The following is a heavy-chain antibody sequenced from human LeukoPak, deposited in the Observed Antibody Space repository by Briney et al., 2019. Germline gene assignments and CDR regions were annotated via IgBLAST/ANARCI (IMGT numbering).Heavy chain of an antibody. V-gene: IGHV3-23*01. D-gene: IGHD1-1*01. CDR2: IRSNGDTT. CDR3: AKGQELDDGVFDS. CDR1: GFTFSSLA. J-gene: IGHJ4*02. Sequence: GGSLRPSCTASGFTFSSLAMTWVRQAPGKGLEWVSTIRSNGDTTYNADSVKGRFTISRDNSKNTLYLELNSLRVEDTATFYCAKGQELDDGVFDSWGQGTMVTVSS.